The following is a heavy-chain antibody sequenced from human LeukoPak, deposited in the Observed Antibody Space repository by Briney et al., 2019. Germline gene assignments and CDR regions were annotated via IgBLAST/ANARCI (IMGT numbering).Heavy chain of an antibody. D-gene: IGHD1-26*01. CDR1: GFALTTYA. J-gene: IGHJ4*02. V-gene: IGHV3-23*01. CDR2: IGGGGTE. Sequence: GGSLRLPCAASGFALTTYAVNWVRQAPGKGLEWVSGIGGGGTEYYADSVKGRFIISSDNSQNLVHLQMNSLTVEDTAVYYCARAQGALDYWGQGTLVTVSS. CDR3: ARAQGALDY.